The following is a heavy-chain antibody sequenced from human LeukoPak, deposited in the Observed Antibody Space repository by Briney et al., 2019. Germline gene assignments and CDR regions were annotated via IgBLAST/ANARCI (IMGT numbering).Heavy chain of an antibody. Sequence: GGSLRLSCAASGFTFSDYYMSWIRQAPGKGLGWVSYISSSGNTIYYADSVKGRFTISRDTSKNMLYLQMNSLRAEDTAVYYCLRGYYDSNRYFDFDYWGRGTLVTVSS. CDR1: GFTFSDYY. V-gene: IGHV3-11*04. CDR3: LRGYYDSNRYFDFDY. CDR2: ISSSGNTI. D-gene: IGHD3-22*01. J-gene: IGHJ4*02.